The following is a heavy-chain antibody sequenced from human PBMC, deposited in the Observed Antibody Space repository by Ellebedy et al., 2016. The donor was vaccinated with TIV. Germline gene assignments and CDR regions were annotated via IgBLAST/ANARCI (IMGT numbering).Heavy chain of an antibody. CDR3: ARDGGAARTAPPDY. J-gene: IGHJ4*02. V-gene: IGHV3-66*01. D-gene: IGHD6-6*01. CDR1: GFTVSNNY. Sequence: PGGSLRLSCAASGFTVSNNYMRWVRQAPGKGLEWVSLIYSTGDTHYADFVKGRFTISRDNSKNTLYLQMTSLRVEETAVYYCARDGGAARTAPPDYWGQGTLVTVSS. CDR2: IYSTGDT.